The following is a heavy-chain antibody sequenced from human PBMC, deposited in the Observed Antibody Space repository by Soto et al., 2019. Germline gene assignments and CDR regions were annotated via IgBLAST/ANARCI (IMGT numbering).Heavy chain of an antibody. D-gene: IGHD1-26*01. CDR2: IYYIGNT. CDR3: ARDRALEWVSYFDY. CDR1: NGSISSRSSY. V-gene: IGHV4-39*02. J-gene: IGHJ4*02. Sequence: PSETLSLTCIVSNGSISSRSSYWGWIRQTPGKGLEWIGSIYYIGNTYYNPSLKSRVTISIDTSKTQFSLKMNSVTAADTAVYYCARDRALEWVSYFDYWGQGTLVTVPS.